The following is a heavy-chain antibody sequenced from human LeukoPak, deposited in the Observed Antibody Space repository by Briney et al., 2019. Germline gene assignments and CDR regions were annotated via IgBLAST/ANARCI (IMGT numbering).Heavy chain of an antibody. CDR1: GFTFSSYD. J-gene: IGHJ6*03. Sequence: PGGSLRLSCAASGFTFSSYDMSWVRQAPGKGLEWVSSITLSGGSTFYADSVMGRFTISRNNSQNTLYLQMNSLSAADTAVYYCAKRGNPAVGHHYLDVWAKGPRSVSP. D-gene: IGHD2-2*01. CDR3: AKRGNPAVGHHYLDV. V-gene: IGHV3-23*01. CDR2: ITLSGGST.